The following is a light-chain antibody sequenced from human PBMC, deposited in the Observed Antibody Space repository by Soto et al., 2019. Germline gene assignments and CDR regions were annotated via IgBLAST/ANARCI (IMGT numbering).Light chain of an antibody. V-gene: IGKV3-15*01. Sequence: EIVMTQSPATLSMSPGERATLSCRASQSISSNLAWYQQKPGQAPRLLIYGASTRATGIPARFSGSGSGTEFTLTINGLQSEDFAVYYCQQYNNWPPLTFGGGTKVEIK. CDR1: QSISSN. CDR3: QQYNNWPPLT. J-gene: IGKJ4*01. CDR2: GAS.